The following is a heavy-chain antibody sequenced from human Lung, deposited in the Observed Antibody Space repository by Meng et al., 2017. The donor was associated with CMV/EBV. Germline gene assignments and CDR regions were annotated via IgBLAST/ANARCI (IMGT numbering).Heavy chain of an antibody. CDR2: IKSKTDGGTT. Sequence: SCAASGFPFTNAWMSWVRQAPGKGLEWVARIKSKTDGGTTDYAAPVKGRFAISRDDSKNTLYLQMNSLKTEDTALYYCTTDMHWGPGKLVNGAS. V-gene: IGHV3-15*01. CDR1: GFPFTNAW. CDR3: TTDMH. J-gene: IGHJ4*02.